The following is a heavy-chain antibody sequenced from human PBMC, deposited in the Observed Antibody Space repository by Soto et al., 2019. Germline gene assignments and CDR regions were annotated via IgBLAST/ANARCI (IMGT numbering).Heavy chain of an antibody. V-gene: IGHV3-23*01. CDR2: ISGSGGST. CDR3: AKDRYCYGSGSYSRFDP. J-gene: IGHJ5*02. CDR1: GFTFSSYA. Sequence: EVQLLESGGGLVQPGGSLRLSCAASGFTFSSYAMSWVRQAPGKGLEWVSAISGSGGSTYYADSVKGRFTISRDNSKNXXYLQMNSLRAEDTAVYYCAKDRYCYGSGSYSRFDPWGQGTLVTVSS. D-gene: IGHD3-10*01.